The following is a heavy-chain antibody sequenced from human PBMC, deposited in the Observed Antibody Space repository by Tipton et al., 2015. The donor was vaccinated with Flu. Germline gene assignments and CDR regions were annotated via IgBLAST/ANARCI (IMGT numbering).Heavy chain of an antibody. CDR3: AKEMITLGGEHFLDY. V-gene: IGHV3-30*18. CDR2: ISFDGSKT. D-gene: IGHD3-16*01. CDR1: GFTFSNYG. J-gene: IGHJ4*02. Sequence: QLVQSGGGVVQPGRALRLSCAVSGFTFSNYGMHWVRQAPGKGLEWLAVISFDGSKTHYIDSVKGRFTISRDVSKNTLYLQMNSLRAEDTAVYYCAKEMITLGGEHFLDYWGQGTLVTVSS.